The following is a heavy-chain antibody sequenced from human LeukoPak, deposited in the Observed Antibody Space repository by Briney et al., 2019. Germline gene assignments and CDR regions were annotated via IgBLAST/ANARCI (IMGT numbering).Heavy chain of an antibody. V-gene: IGHV4-39*01. J-gene: IGHJ6*03. CDR2: IYYSGST. CDR1: GGSISSSSYY. CDR3: ARMDGGSVRGVTFFMDV. Sequence: PSETLSLTRTVSGGSISSSSYYWGWIRQPPGKGLEWIGSIYYSGSTYYNPSLKSRVTISVDTSKNQFSLRLSSVTAADTAVYYCARMDGGSVRGVTFFMDVWGKGTTVTVSS. D-gene: IGHD3-10*01.